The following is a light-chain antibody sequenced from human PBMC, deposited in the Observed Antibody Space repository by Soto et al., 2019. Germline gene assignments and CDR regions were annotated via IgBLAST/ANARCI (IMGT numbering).Light chain of an antibody. J-gene: IGKJ2*01. Sequence: DIQMTQSPATLSASLGDRVTITCRASQTINRWLAWYQQKPRKAPKLLIYDGSTLQSGVPSRFSGSGSGTDFTLTISSLQPHDVATYDCQQDKELWYTFGQATKV. CDR3: QQDKELWYT. CDR1: QTINRW. V-gene: IGKV1-5*01. CDR2: DGS.